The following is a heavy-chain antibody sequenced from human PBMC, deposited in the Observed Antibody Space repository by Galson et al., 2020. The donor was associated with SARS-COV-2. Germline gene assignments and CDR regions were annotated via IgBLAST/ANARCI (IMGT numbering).Heavy chain of an antibody. V-gene: IGHV3-7*05. CDR3: GAAGDY. Sequence: TGESLRLSCTAYGVTFNIFWMSWVRQSPGKGLEWVANICDACTRTYYVDSVRGRFTIARDNTKNSLYLEMNNIRADDSAVYYCGAAGDYWRQRTLVTVSS. J-gene: IGHJ4*02. CDR2: ICDACTRT. D-gene: IGHD6-25*01. CDR1: GVTFNIFW.